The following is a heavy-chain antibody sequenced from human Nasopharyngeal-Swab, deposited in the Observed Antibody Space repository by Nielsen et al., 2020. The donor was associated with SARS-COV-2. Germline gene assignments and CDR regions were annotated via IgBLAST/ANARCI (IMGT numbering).Heavy chain of an antibody. CDR2: IWYDGSNK. Sequence: WIRQAPGKGLEWVAVIWYDGSNKYYADSVKGRFTISRDNSKNTLYLQMNSLRAEDTAVYYCARDGGYCSGGSCYPMIDYWGQGTLVTVSS. CDR3: ARDGGYCSGGSCYPMIDY. V-gene: IGHV3-33*01. J-gene: IGHJ4*02. D-gene: IGHD2-15*01.